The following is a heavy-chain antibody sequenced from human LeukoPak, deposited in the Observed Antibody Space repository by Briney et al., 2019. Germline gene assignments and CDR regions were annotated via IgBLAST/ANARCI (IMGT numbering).Heavy chain of an antibody. D-gene: IGHD3-10*01. CDR3: ARDNDGSGSYYYYYGMDV. Sequence: GGSLRLSCAASGFTFSSYGMHWVRQAPGKGLEWVAVIWYDGSNKYYADSVKGRFTISRDNSKNTLYLQMNSLRAEDTAVYYCARDNDGSGSYYYYYGMDVWGQGTTVTVSS. CDR1: GFTFSSYG. J-gene: IGHJ6*02. CDR2: IWYDGSNK. V-gene: IGHV3-33*01.